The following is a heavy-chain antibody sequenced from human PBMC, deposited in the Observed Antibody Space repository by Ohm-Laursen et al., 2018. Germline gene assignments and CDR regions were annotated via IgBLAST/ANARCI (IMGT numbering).Heavy chain of an antibody. D-gene: IGHD1-7*01. V-gene: IGHV4-31*01. Sequence: SQTLSLTCTVSGGSITSNGYHWSWIRQPPGKGLEWIGYISYSGSTYYNPSLRSLVTISLDTSKNQFSLKLSSVTAADTAVYYCARDAFITGTIYYYYGMDVWGQGTTVTVSS. CDR2: ISYSGST. J-gene: IGHJ6*02. CDR1: GGSITSNGYH. CDR3: ARDAFITGTIYYYYGMDV.